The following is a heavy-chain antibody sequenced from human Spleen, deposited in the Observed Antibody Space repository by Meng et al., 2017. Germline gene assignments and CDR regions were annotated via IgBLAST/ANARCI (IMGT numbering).Heavy chain of an antibody. Sequence: QVQLGQSGTEWIQPGASGKASCKASAYTFTSYTMNWGRQAPGQGLEWMGGINTNTGNPTYAQGFTGRFVFSLDTSVSTAYLQISSLKAEDTAVYYCAKYSSGPFDYWGQGTLVTVSS. J-gene: IGHJ4*02. D-gene: IGHD6-19*01. CDR3: AKYSSGPFDY. V-gene: IGHV7-4-1*02. CDR1: AYTFTSYT. CDR2: INTNTGNP.